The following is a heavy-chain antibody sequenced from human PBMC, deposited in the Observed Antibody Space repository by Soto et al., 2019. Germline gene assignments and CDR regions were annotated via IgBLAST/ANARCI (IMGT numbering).Heavy chain of an antibody. CDR2: ISSSGSTI. CDR1: GFTFSDYY. J-gene: IGHJ4*02. V-gene: IGHV3-11*01. Sequence: KPGGSLRLSCAASGFTFSDYYMSWIRQAPGKGLEWVSYISSSGSTIYYADSVKGRFTISRDNAKNSLYLQMNSLRAEETAVYYCARDKYSSSPFDYWGQGTLVTVSS. CDR3: ARDKYSSSPFDY. D-gene: IGHD6-6*01.